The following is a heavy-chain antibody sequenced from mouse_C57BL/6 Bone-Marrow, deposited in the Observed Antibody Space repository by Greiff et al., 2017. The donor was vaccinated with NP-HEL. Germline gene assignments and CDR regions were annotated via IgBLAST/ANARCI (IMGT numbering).Heavy chain of an antibody. D-gene: IGHD2-1*01. CDR3: ARALYYGNRFAY. Sequence: EVKLQESGPGLVKPSQSLSLTCSVTGYSITSGYYWNWIRQFPGNKLEWMGYISYDGSNNYNPSLKNRISITRDTSKNQFFLKLNSVSTEDTATYYCARALYYGNRFAYWGQGTLVTVSA. V-gene: IGHV3-6*01. J-gene: IGHJ3*01. CDR1: GYSITSGYY. CDR2: ISYDGSN.